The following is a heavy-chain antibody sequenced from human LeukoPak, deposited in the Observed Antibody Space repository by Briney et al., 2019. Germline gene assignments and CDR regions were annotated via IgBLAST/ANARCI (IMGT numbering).Heavy chain of an antibody. Sequence: GGSRRLSCAASGFTFSTYNMNWVRQAPGKGLEWVSYISSSSRTVYYADSVKGRFTISRDNAKNSLYLQMSNLRAEDTAVYFCARGGGLDVWGQGATVTVSS. CDR3: ARGGGLDV. V-gene: IGHV3-48*04. CDR1: GFTFSTYN. CDR2: ISSSSRTV. D-gene: IGHD3-16*01. J-gene: IGHJ6*02.